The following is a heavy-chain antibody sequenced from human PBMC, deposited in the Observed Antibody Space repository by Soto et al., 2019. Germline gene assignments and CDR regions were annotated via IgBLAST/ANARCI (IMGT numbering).Heavy chain of an antibody. CDR3: ATGITVLGLLTARFDP. Sequence: SETLSLTCAVYGGSVNGYYCNWIRQPAWKGLEWIGEINHTGVTHYNPSLKSRVTMSVDTSKNQFSLRLSSVTAADTAIYYCATGITVLGLLTARFDPWGQGTQVTVSS. CDR1: GGSVNGYY. CDR2: INHTGVT. J-gene: IGHJ5*02. D-gene: IGHD2-21*01. V-gene: IGHV4-34*01.